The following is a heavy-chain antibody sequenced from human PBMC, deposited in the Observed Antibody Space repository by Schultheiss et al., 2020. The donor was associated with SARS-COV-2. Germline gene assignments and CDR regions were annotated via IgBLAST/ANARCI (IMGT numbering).Heavy chain of an antibody. CDR2: IKSKTDGGTT. CDR3: TSLGYGDYYYYYGMDV. CDR1: GFTFSNAW. V-gene: IGHV3-15*01. D-gene: IGHD4-17*01. Sequence: GGPLRLSCAASGFTFSNAWMSWVRQAPGKGLEWVGRIKSKTDGGTTDYAAPVKGRFTISRDDSKNTLYLQMNSLKTEDTAVYYCTSLGYGDYYYYYGMDVWGQGTTVTVSS. J-gene: IGHJ6*02.